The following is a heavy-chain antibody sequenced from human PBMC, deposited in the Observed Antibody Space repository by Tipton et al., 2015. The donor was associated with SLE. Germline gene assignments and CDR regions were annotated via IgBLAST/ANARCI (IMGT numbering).Heavy chain of an antibody. CDR3: ARHDTNYGRNWFDP. V-gene: IGHV4-38-2*02. Sequence: TLSLTCTVSGYSISSSYYWGWIRQPPGKGLEWIGSFAHGGSSFYNPSLKSRVSISTDTSRNEFSLRLNSVTAADTAVYYCARHDTNYGRNWFDPWGQGTLVTVSS. CDR2: FAHGGSS. J-gene: IGHJ5*02. D-gene: IGHD2-8*01. CDR1: GYSISSSYY.